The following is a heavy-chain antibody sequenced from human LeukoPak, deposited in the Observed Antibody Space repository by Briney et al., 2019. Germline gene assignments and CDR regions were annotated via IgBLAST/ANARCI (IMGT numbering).Heavy chain of an antibody. CDR1: GFTFSSYG. Sequence: GGSLRLSCAASGFTFSSYGMLWVRQVPGKGLECVAVISKDGRKIYYPDSVKGRFTISRDNAKNTLYLQINSLRVEDTAVYYCAKDWGYDSGTYLNYWGQGTLVTVSS. V-gene: IGHV3-30*18. CDR2: ISKDGRKI. J-gene: IGHJ4*02. CDR3: AKDWGYDSGTYLNY. D-gene: IGHD3-10*01.